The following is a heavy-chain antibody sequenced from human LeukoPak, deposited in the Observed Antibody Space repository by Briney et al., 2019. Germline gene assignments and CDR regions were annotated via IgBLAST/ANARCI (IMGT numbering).Heavy chain of an antibody. CDR1: GGTFSSYA. CDR2: IIPIFGTA. CDR3: ARVRAPYCSSTSCYRRNYYMDV. V-gene: IGHV1-69*05. D-gene: IGHD2-2*01. Sequence: SVKVSCKASGGTFSSYAISWVRQAPGQPLEWMGGIIPIFGTANYAQKFQGRVTITTDESTSTAYMELSSLRSEDTAVYYCARVRAPYCSSTSCYRRNYYMDVWGKGTTVTVSS. J-gene: IGHJ6*03.